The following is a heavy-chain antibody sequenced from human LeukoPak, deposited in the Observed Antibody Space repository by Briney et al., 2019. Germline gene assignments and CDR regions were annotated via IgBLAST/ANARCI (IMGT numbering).Heavy chain of an antibody. D-gene: IGHD1-26*01. CDR3: ARDGSYYRDWFDP. J-gene: IGHJ5*02. Sequence: PSETLSLTCTVSGGSISSSSYYWGWIRQPPGKGLEWIGSIYYSGSTYYNPSLKSRVTISVDTSKNQFSLKLRSVTAADTAVYYCARDGSYYRDWFDPWGQGTLVTVS. V-gene: IGHV4-39*07. CDR1: GGSISSSSYY. CDR2: IYYSGST.